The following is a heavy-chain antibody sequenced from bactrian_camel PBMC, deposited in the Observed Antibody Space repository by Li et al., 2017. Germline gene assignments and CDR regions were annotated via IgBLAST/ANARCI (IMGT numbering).Heavy chain of an antibody. V-gene: IGHV3S40*01. Sequence: DVQLVESGGGSVQAGGSLKLSCAASGYISRTCGWYRQAPGKGFEWVSAINTRFITDYPNSVKGRFTISKDNAKNMVYLQMNDLKPEDTGMYYCATRVGKDGYCYGTWGSWGPGTQVTVS. J-gene: IGHJ6*01. CDR3: ATRVGKDGYCYGTWGS. CDR2: INTRFIT. D-gene: IGHD2*01. CDR1: GYISRTC.